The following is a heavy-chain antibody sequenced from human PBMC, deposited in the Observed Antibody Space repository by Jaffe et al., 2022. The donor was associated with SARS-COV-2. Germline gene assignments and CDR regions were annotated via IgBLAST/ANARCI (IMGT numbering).Heavy chain of an antibody. CDR3: ARSPLMGYFFDF. J-gene: IGHJ4*02. V-gene: IGHV3-30*04. CDR1: GFTFSSYT. CDR2: ISYDGNNK. D-gene: IGHD2-8*01. Sequence: QVQLVESGGGVVQPGRSLRLSCAASGFTFSSYTMHWVRQAPGKGLEWVAVISYDGNNKNYADSVKGRFTISRDNSKNTLYLQLNSLRAEDTAVYYCARSPLMGYFFDFWGQGTLVTVSS.